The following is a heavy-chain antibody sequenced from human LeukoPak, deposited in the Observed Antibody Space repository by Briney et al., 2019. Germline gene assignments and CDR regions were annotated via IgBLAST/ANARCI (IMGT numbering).Heavy chain of an antibody. V-gene: IGHV3-48*01. D-gene: IGHD7-27*01. CDR1: GFTLSSYT. CDR2: ISSSGSTI. Sequence: GGSLRLSCAASGFTLSSYTMNWVRQAPGKGLEWVSYISSSGSTIYYADSVKGRFTISRDNSKNTLYLQMNSLRAEDTAVYYCARGLTGGDPVWGQGTLVTVYS. CDR3: ARGLTGGDPV. J-gene: IGHJ4*02.